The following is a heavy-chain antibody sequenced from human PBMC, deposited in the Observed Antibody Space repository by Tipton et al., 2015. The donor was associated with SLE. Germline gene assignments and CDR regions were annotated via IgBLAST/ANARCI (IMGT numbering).Heavy chain of an antibody. J-gene: IGHJ4*02. CDR3: ARGKMGTATPFDY. CDR2: IYFSET. D-gene: IGHD5-18*01. Sequence: TLSLTCTVSGGSISSTTYYWGWIRQPPGKGLEWIGTIYFSETSYSPVLKSRGTISVDTSKNQFSLKLTSVTAADTAVYYCARGKMGTATPFDYWGQGTLVTVSS. CDR1: GGSISSTTYY. V-gene: IGHV4-39*01.